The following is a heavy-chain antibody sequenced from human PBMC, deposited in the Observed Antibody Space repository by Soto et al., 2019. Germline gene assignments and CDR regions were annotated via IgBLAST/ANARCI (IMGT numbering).Heavy chain of an antibody. CDR1: GFIFSSYA. CDR3: AKALGELSPESYDY. V-gene: IGHV3-30*18. CDR2: ISYDGSEK. D-gene: IGHD3-16*02. Sequence: QVQLEESGGGVVQPGRSLRLSCAASGFIFSSYAMHWVRQAPGKGLEWVAVISYDGSEKYYADSVKGRFTISRDNSKNTLNLQMNRLRADDTAVYYCAKALGELSPESYDYWGQGTLITVSS. J-gene: IGHJ4*02.